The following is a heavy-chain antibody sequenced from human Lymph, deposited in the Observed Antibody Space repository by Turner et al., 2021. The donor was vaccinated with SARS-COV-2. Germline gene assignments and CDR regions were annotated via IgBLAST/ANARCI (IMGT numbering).Heavy chain of an antibody. CDR1: GFTFSSYA. CDR3: ARGLSGNYYFFDY. Sequence: QVQLVESGGGVVQPGRSLKLSCAGSGFTFSSYAMHWVRQAPGKGLEWVAIISYDGNNKYYADSVRGRFTISRDNSKNTLYLKMNSLRAEDTAVYYCARGLSGNYYFFDYWGQGTLVTVSS. J-gene: IGHJ4*02. V-gene: IGHV3-30-3*01. D-gene: IGHD1-26*01. CDR2: ISYDGNNK.